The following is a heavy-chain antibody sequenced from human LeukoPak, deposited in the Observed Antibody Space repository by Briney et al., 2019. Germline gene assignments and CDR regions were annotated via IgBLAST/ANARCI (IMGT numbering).Heavy chain of an antibody. CDR3: AHRAGYCSGGSCYGDWFDP. Sequence: ESGPTLVKPTQTLTLPCTFSGFSLSTSGVGVGWIRQSPGKALEWLALIYWTDDKRFSPSLRSRLTITKDTSKNQVVLTMTNMDPVDTATYYCAHRAGYCSGGSCYGDWFDPWGQGTQVTVSS. CDR1: GFSLSTSGVG. D-gene: IGHD2-15*01. CDR2: IYWTDDK. J-gene: IGHJ5*02. V-gene: IGHV2-5*01.